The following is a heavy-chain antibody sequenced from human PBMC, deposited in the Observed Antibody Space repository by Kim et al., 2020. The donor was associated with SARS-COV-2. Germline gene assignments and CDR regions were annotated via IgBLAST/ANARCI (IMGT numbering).Heavy chain of an antibody. V-gene: IGHV4-31*03. CDR3: ARDHRTPYYYDSSGPIPSFDI. D-gene: IGHD3-22*01. Sequence: SETLSLTCTVSGGSISSGGYYWSWIRQHPGKGLEWIGYIYYSGSTYYNPSLKSRVTISVDTSKNQFSLKLSSVTAADTAVYYCARDHRTPYYYDSSGPIPSFDIWGQGTMVTVSS. CDR2: IYYSGST. CDR1: GGSISSGGYY. J-gene: IGHJ3*02.